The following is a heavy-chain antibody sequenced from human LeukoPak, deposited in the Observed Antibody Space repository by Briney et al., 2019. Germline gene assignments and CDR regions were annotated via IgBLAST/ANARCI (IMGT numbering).Heavy chain of an antibody. J-gene: IGHJ4*02. CDR2: ISGSGDNT. D-gene: IGHD3-22*01. Sequence: GGSLRLSCAASGFTFSSYALSWVRHAPGKGLEWVSGISGSGDNTYYADSVKGRFTISRDNSKNTLYVQVNSLGTEDTAAYYCAKGSYYDGSGSFYFDYWGQGTLVTVSS. V-gene: IGHV3-23*01. CDR3: AKGSYYDGSGSFYFDY. CDR1: GFTFSSYA.